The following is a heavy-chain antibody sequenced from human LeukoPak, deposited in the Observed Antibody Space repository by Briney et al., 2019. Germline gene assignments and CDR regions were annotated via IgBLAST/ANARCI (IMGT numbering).Heavy chain of an antibody. V-gene: IGHV3-23*01. CDR1: GFIFSSYA. CDR3: AKVLYGSGSTFDY. CDR2: ISGSGPGT. D-gene: IGHD3-10*01. Sequence: GGSLRLSCAASGFIFSSYAMSWVRQAPGKGLEWVSLISGSGPGTYYADSVKGRFTISRDSSKSTLYLQMNSLRAEDTAVYYCAKVLYGSGSTFDYWGQGTLVTVSS. J-gene: IGHJ4*02.